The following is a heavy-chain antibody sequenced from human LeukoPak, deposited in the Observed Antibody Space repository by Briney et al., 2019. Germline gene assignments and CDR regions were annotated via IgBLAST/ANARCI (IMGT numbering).Heavy chain of an antibody. Sequence: QTGGSLRLSCAASGFTFSSYGMHWVRQAPGKGLEWVAFIRYDGSNKYYADSVKGRFTISRDNSKNTLYLQMNSLRAEDTAVYYCAKGTNCGGDCYSIYYYYYMDVWGKGTTVTISS. CDR2: IRYDGSNK. V-gene: IGHV3-30*02. CDR3: AKGTNCGGDCYSIYYYYYMDV. J-gene: IGHJ6*03. CDR1: GFTFSSYG. D-gene: IGHD2-21*02.